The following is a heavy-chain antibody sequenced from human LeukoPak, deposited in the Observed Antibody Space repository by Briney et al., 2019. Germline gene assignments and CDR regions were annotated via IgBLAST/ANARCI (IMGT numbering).Heavy chain of an antibody. Sequence: SETLSLTCAVSGGSISSGGYSWSWIRQPPGKGLEWIGYIYHSGSTYYNPSLKSRVTISVDKSKNQFSLKLSSVTAADTAVYYCARASSWEAFDIWGQGTMVTVTS. D-gene: IGHD6-13*01. CDR1: GGSISSGGYS. V-gene: IGHV4-30-2*01. CDR2: IYHSGST. J-gene: IGHJ3*02. CDR3: ARASSWEAFDI.